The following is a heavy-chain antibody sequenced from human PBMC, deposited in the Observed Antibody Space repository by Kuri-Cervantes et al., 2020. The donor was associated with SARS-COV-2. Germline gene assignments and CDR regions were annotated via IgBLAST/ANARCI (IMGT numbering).Heavy chain of an antibody. CDR2: IAYDGSNK. J-gene: IGHJ4*02. CDR1: GFHFSSHG. D-gene: IGHD6-19*01. Sequence: GGFLRLSCAASGFHFSSHGMHWVRQAPGKGLEWVAVIAYDGSNKYYADSVKGRFTISRDDSKNTLYLQMNSLRAEDTAVYYCAKDHSGWDFTGCLDYWGQGTLVTVSS. CDR3: AKDHSGWDFTGCLDY. V-gene: IGHV3-30*18.